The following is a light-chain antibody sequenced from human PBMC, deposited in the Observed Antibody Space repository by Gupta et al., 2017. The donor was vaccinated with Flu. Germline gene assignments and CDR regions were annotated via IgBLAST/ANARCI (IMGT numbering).Light chain of an antibody. CDR3: QAWDSSTYYV. Sequence: SYDLTQPPSVSVSPRQTASITCSGDNLGDKYVCWYQQKPGQSPVLVIYQDNKRPSGIPERFSGSNSGNTATLTISGTQAMDEADYYCQAWDSSTYYVFGTGTKVTAL. V-gene: IGLV3-1*01. CDR2: QDN. J-gene: IGLJ1*01. CDR1: NLGDKY.